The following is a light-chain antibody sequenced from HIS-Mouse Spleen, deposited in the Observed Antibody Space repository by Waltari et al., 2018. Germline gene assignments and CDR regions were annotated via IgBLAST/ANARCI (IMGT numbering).Light chain of an antibody. CDR2: EVS. CDR3: SSYTSSSTWV. J-gene: IGLJ3*02. V-gene: IGLV2-14*01. Sequence: QSALTHPASVSRSPGQSITISCTGTSSDVGGYNYVSWYQQHPGKAPKLMIYEVSNRPSGVSNRFSGSKSGNTASLTISGLQAEDEADYYCSSYTSSSTWVFGGGTKLTVL. CDR1: SSDVGGYNY.